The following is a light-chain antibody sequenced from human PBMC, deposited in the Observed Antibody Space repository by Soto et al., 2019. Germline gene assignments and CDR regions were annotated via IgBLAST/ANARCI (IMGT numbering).Light chain of an antibody. J-gene: IGLJ2*01. V-gene: IGLV1-44*01. CDR3: AAWDDSLNAVV. CDR1: SSNIGSNT. Sequence: QSVLTQPPSASGTPGQRGTISCSGSSSNIGSNTVNWYQQFPGTAPKLLIYSNNQRPSGVPDRFSGSKSGTSASLAISGLQSEDEADYYCAAWDDSLNAVVFGGGTKVTVL. CDR2: SNN.